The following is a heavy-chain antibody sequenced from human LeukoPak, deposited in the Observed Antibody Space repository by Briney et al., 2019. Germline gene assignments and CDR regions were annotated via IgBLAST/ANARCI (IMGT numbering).Heavy chain of an antibody. Sequence: GGSLRLSCAASGFTFDDYAIHWVRQAPGKGLEWVAVISYDGSNKFYADSVKGRFTISRDNSKNTLYLQMNTLRPEDTAVYYCARCKQQLDYYYYGMDVWGQGTTVTVSS. CDR1: GFTFDDYA. CDR3: ARCKQQLDYYYYGMDV. J-gene: IGHJ6*02. D-gene: IGHD6-13*01. CDR2: ISYDGSNK. V-gene: IGHV3-30-3*01.